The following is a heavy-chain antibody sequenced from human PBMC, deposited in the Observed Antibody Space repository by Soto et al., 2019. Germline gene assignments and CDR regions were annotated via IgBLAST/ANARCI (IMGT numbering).Heavy chain of an antibody. CDR2: ISAYNGNT. D-gene: IGHD3-22*01. V-gene: IGHV1-18*01. CDR1: GYTFTSYG. CDR3: ARDRHPTYYYDSSGYYSAFDI. Sequence: ASVKVSFKASGYTFTSYGISWVRQAPGQGLEWMGWISAYNGNTNYAQKLQGRVTMTTDTSTSTAYMELRSLRSDDTAVYYCARDRHPTYYYDSSGYYSAFDIWGQGTMVTVSS. J-gene: IGHJ3*02.